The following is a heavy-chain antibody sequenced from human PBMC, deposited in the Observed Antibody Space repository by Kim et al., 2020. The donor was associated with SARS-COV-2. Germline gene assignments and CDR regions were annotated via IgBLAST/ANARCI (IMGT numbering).Heavy chain of an antibody. Sequence: ASVKVSCKASGYTLTDYAFHWVRQAPGQGLEWMGWIDADNGNTKYSQKFQGRVTITRDTSATTAYMELSSLRSEDTAVYYCARNEDYWGQGTLVTVSS. CDR1: GYTLTDYA. V-gene: IGHV1-3*01. CDR2: IDADNGNT. CDR3: ARNEDY. J-gene: IGHJ4*02.